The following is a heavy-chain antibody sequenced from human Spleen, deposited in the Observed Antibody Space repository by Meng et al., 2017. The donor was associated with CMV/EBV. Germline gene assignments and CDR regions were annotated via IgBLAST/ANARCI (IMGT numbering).Heavy chain of an antibody. CDR1: GYTFTSYD. V-gene: IGHV1-8*01. CDR3: ARVSSSTYYDFWSGYSNAFDY. J-gene: IGHJ4*02. Sequence: APVKVSCKASGYTFTSYDINWVRQATGQGLEWMGWMNPNSGNTGYAQKFQGRVTMTRNTSISTAYMELSSLRSEDTAVYYCARVSSSTYYDFWSGYSNAFDYWGQGMLVTVSS. CDR2: MNPNSGNT. D-gene: IGHD3-3*01.